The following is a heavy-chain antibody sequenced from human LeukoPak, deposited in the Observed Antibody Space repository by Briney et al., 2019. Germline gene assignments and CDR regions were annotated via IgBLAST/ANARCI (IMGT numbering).Heavy chain of an antibody. CDR1: GGSFSGYY. Sequence: SETLSLTCAVYGGSFSGYYWSWIRQPPGKGLEWIGEINHSGSTYYNPSLKSRVTISVDTSKNQFSLKLSSVTAADTAVYYCARVRIEYYDSSGYPDAFDIWGQGTMVTVSS. CDR2: INHSGST. CDR3: ARVRIEYYDSSGYPDAFDI. J-gene: IGHJ3*02. V-gene: IGHV4-34*01. D-gene: IGHD3-22*01.